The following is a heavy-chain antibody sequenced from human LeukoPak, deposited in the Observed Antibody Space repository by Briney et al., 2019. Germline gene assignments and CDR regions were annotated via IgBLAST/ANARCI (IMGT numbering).Heavy chain of an antibody. D-gene: IGHD5-12*01. J-gene: IGHJ3*02. V-gene: IGHV3-66*01. Sequence: GGSLRLSCAASGFTVSSNYMSWVRQAPGKGLEWVSVIYSGGSTYYADSVKGKFTISRDNSKNTLYLQMNSLRGEDTAVYYCASRLQYSGYDYGAFDIWGQGTMVSVSS. CDR2: IYSGGST. CDR1: GFTVSSNY. CDR3: ASRLQYSGYDYGAFDI.